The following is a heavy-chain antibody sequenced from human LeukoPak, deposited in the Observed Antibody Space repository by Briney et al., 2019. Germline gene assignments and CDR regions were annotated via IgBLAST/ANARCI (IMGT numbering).Heavy chain of an antibody. D-gene: IGHD6-6*01. J-gene: IGHJ4*02. CDR1: GFTFSNYW. CDR2: VNDGGSSS. V-gene: IGHV3-74*01. CDR3: ARGPNSNWSGLDF. Sequence: GGSLRLSCAASGFTFSNYWMHWVRQAPGKGLVWVSRVNDGGSSSNYADFVKGRFTVSRDNAKNTLYLQVNNLRAEDTAVYYCARGPNSNWSGLDFWGQGTLLTVSS.